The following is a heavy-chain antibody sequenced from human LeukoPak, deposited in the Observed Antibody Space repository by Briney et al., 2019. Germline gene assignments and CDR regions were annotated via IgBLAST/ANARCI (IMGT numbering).Heavy chain of an antibody. CDR3: ARDHIVVVPAAMTPDY. Sequence: GGSLRLSCAASGFTFSSYAMSWVRQAPGKGLEWVSAISGSGGSTYYADSVKGRFTISRDNSKNTLYLQMNSLRAEDTAVYYCARDHIVVVPAAMTPDYWGQGTLVTVSS. CDR1: GFTFSSYA. J-gene: IGHJ4*02. D-gene: IGHD2-2*01. CDR2: ISGSGGST. V-gene: IGHV3-23*01.